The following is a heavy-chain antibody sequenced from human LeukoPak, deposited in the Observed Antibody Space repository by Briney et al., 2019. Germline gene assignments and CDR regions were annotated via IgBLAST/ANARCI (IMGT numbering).Heavy chain of an antibody. CDR3: ATTSSGWYHFDY. Sequence: LETLSLTCTVSGVSISSYYRSWIRQPPGKGLEWIGYIYYSGSTNYNPSLKSRVTISVDTSKNQFSLKLSSVTAADTAVYYCATTSSGWYHFDYWGQGTLVTVSS. J-gene: IGHJ4*02. V-gene: IGHV4-59*01. CDR2: IYYSGST. CDR1: GVSISSYY. D-gene: IGHD6-19*01.